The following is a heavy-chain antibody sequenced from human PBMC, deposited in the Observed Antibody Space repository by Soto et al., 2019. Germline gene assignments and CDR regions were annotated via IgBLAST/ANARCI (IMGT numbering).Heavy chain of an antibody. V-gene: IGHV4-59*02. CDR3: ARVRTSSSGWSPYYYYYYGMDV. CDR1: GGSVSTYY. J-gene: IGHJ6*02. Sequence: PSETLSLTCSVSGGSVSTYYWSWVRQPPGKGLEWIGYIYNSGSTYYNPSLKSRVTISVDTSKNQFSLNLSSVTAADTAVYYCARVRTSSSGWSPYYYYYYGMDVWGQGTTVTVSS. CDR2: IYNSGST. D-gene: IGHD6-19*01.